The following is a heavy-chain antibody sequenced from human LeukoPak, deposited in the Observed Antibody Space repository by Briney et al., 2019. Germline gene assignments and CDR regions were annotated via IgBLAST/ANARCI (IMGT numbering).Heavy chain of an antibody. V-gene: IGHV4-34*01. CDR3: ARGQLLYHSYGIGRRSRYMDV. CDR1: GGSFSGYN. D-gene: IGHD2-2*02. CDR2: VNHSGST. J-gene: IGHJ6*03. Sequence: SETLSLTCVLYGGSFSGYNWNWIRQPPGKGLEWIGEVNHSGSTNYNPSLKSRVTISVDTSKNQFSLKVSSVSAADTAVYYCARGQLLYHSYGIGRRSRYMDVWGKGTTVTVSS.